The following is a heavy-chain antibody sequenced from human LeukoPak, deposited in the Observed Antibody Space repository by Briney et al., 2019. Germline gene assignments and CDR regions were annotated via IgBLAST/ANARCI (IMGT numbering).Heavy chain of an antibody. J-gene: IGHJ4*02. D-gene: IGHD3-3*01. CDR2: IYNSGST. V-gene: IGHV4-59*01. CDR3: ARSYDFWSGYFTY. Sequence: SETLSLTCTVSGGSISSYYWSWIRQPPGKGLDWIGYIYNSGSTNYNPSLKSRVTISVDTSKNQFSLKLSSVTAADTAVYYCARSYDFWSGYFTYWGQGTLVTVSS. CDR1: GGSISSYY.